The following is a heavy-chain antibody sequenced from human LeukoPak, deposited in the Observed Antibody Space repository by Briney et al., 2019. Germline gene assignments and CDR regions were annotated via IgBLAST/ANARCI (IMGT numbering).Heavy chain of an antibody. CDR3: ARRGDDYSPYYYYGMDV. CDR1: GGSISSYY. D-gene: IGHD5-24*01. CDR2: IYYSGST. V-gene: IGHV4-59*08. J-gene: IGHJ6*02. Sequence: PSETLSLTCTVSGGSISSYYWSWIRQPPGKGLEWIGYIYYSGSTNYNPSLKSRVTISVDTSKNQFSLKLSSVTAADTAVYYCARRGDDYSPYYYYGMDVWGQGTTVTVSS.